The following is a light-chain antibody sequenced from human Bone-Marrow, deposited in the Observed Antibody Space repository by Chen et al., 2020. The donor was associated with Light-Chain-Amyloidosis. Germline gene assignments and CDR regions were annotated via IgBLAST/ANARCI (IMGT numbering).Light chain of an antibody. CDR1: VLAKIY. CDR3: YSAADNNVV. J-gene: IGLJ2*01. CDR2: KDS. V-gene: IGLV3-27*01. Sequence: SYELIQPSSVSVSPGQTARSTCSGDVLAKIYARWFQQKPGQAPVLVIYKDSERHSGIPERFSSSSSGTTVPFTISGAQVEDEADYYCYSAADNNVVFGGGTKLTVL.